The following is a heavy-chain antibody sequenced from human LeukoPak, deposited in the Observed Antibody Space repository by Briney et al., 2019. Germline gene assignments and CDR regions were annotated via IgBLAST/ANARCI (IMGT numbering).Heavy chain of an antibody. D-gene: IGHD6-13*01. V-gene: IGHV4-30-2*01. CDR3: ARVSSSWPPWFDP. CDR2: IYHSGSA. J-gene: IGHJ5*02. CDR1: GGSISSGGYS. Sequence: TLSLTCAVSGGSISSGGYSWSWIRQPPGKGLEWIGYIYHSGSAYYNPSLKSRVTISVDRSKNQFSLKLSSVTAADTAVYYCARVSSSWPPWFDPWGQGTLVTVSS.